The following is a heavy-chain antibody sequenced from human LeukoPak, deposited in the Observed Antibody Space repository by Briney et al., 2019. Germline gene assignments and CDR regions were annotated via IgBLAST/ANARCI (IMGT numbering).Heavy chain of an antibody. J-gene: IGHJ4*02. CDR2: IRYDGNNK. D-gene: IGHD6-19*01. CDR3: AKDRWGAVASFDY. Sequence: GSLRLSCAASGFPFSDYVMHWVRQAPGKGLEWVSVIRYDGNNKYYADSVKGRFTISRDNSKNTLYLQMNSLESEDTAVYYCAKDRWGAVASFDYWGQGTLVTVSS. V-gene: IGHV3-30*02. CDR1: GFPFSDYV.